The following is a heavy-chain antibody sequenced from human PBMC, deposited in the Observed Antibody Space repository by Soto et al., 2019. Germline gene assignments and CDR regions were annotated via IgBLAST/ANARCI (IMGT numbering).Heavy chain of an antibody. D-gene: IGHD5-12*01. V-gene: IGHV1-18*01. Sequence: QVQLVQSGAEVKKPGASVKVSCKASGYTFTSYGISWVRQAPGQGLEWMGGISAYNGNTNYAQKLQGRVTKTTDTSTRTAYMELRRLRSDDTAVYYGARGGGGYEYRPYGMDVWGQGTTVTVSS. CDR2: ISAYNGNT. CDR3: ARGGGGYEYRPYGMDV. CDR1: GYTFTSYG. J-gene: IGHJ6*02.